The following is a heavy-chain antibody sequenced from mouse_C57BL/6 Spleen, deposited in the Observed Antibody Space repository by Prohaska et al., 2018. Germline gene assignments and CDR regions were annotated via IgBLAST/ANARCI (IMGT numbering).Heavy chain of an antibody. D-gene: IGHD1-1*01. CDR2: XYPGDGDT. J-gene: IGHJ1*03. CDR3: ARKGTVGRYFDV. V-gene: IGHV1-80*01. CDR1: GYSFSSYW. Sequence: QVQLQQSGAELVKPGASVKISCKASGYSFSSYWMNWVKQRPGKGLEWIGQXYPGDGDTNYNGKLKGKATLTADKSSSTAYMQLSSLTSEDSAVYFCARKGTVGRYFDVWGTGTTVTVSS.